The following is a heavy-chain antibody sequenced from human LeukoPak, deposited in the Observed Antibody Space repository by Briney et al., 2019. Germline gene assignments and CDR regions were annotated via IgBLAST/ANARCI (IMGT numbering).Heavy chain of an antibody. Sequence: SETLSLTCTVSGGSISSYYWSWIRQPRGKGLEWIGYIYYRGSTNYNPSLKSRVTISVDTSKSQSSLKLSSVTAADTAVYYCARGQQWLGPFDYWGQGTLVTVSS. D-gene: IGHD6-19*01. J-gene: IGHJ4*02. V-gene: IGHV4-59*01. CDR2: IYYRGST. CDR3: ARGQQWLGPFDY. CDR1: GGSISSYY.